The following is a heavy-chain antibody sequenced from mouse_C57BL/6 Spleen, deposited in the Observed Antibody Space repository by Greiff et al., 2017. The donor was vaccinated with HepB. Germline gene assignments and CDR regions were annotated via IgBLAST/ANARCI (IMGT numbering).Heavy chain of an antibody. CDR2: IDPETGGT. Sequence: VKLMESGAELVRPGASVTLSCKASGYTFTDYEMHWVKQTPVHGLEWIGAIDPETGGTAYNQKFKGKAILTADKSSSTAYMELRSLTSEDSAVYYCTRRDSSLAYWGQGTLVTVSA. CDR1: GYTFTDYE. D-gene: IGHD1-1*01. CDR3: TRRDSSLAY. V-gene: IGHV1-15*01. J-gene: IGHJ3*01.